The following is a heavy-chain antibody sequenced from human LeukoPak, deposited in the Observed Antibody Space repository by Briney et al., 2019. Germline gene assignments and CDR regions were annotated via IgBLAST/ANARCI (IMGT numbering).Heavy chain of an antibody. D-gene: IGHD3-10*01. J-gene: IGHJ4*02. CDR2: ISGSGSST. CDR3: AKDMEGSVADYFDY. CDR1: KLTFSNHA. V-gene: IGHV3-23*01. Sequence: GGSLRLSCAVSKLTFSNHAMSWVRQAPGKGLEWVSAISGSGSSTYYADSVKGRFTISRDNSKNTLYLQMNSLRADDTAVYYCAKDMEGSVADYFDYWGQGTLVTVSS.